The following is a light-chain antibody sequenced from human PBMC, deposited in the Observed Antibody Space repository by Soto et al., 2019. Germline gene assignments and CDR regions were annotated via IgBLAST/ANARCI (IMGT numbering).Light chain of an antibody. CDR1: QSISHF. CDR3: QQYTSYSRA. J-gene: IGKJ1*01. Sequence: DIKMPQSPSTLSASVGDRVTITCRASQSISHFLAWYQQKPGKVPKLLIYDASNLGSGVPSRFSGSGSGTDFTLTISGLQPDDFTTYYCQQYTSYSRAFGQGTKVDIK. V-gene: IGKV1-5*01. CDR2: DAS.